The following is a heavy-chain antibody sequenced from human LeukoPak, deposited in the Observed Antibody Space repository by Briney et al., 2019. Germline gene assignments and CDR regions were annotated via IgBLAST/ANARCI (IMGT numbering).Heavy chain of an antibody. J-gene: IGHJ4*02. CDR1: GGSISSGGYY. D-gene: IGHD5-12*01. V-gene: IGHV4-30-2*01. Sequence: SSETLSLTCTVSGGSISSGGYYWSWIRQPPGKGLEWIGYIYHSGSTYYNPSLKSRVTISVDRSKNQFSLKLSSVTAADTAVYYCAREESGYGFPYIDYWGQGTLVTVSS. CDR3: AREESGYGFPYIDY. CDR2: IYHSGST.